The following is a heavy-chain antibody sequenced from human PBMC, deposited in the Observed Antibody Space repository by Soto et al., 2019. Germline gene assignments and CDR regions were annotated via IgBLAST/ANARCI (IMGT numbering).Heavy chain of an antibody. J-gene: IGHJ3*02. CDR2: IDPSDSYT. CDR1: GYSFTSYW. V-gene: IGHV5-10-1*03. CDR3: ARHAKGYNWNYADDAFDI. D-gene: IGHD1-7*01. Sequence: EVQLVQSGAEVKKPGKSLRISCKGSGYSFTSYWISWVRQMPGKGLEWMGRIDPSDSYTNYSPSFQGHVTISADKSIITAYLQWSSLKASVTAMYYCARHAKGYNWNYADDAFDIWGQGTMVTVSS.